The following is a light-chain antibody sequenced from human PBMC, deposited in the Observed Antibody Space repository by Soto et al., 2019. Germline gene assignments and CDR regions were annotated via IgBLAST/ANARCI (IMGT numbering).Light chain of an antibody. CDR1: SSDVGGYDY. Sequence: QSALTQPASVSGSPGQSITISCTGTSSDVGGYDYVSWYQQHPGKAPTLMIYEVSYRPSGVSNRFSGSKSGNTASLTISGRQAEDEDAYYCNSYTRSSTLVFGTGTKLPVL. J-gene: IGLJ1*01. CDR2: EVS. V-gene: IGLV2-14*01. CDR3: NSYTRSSTLV.